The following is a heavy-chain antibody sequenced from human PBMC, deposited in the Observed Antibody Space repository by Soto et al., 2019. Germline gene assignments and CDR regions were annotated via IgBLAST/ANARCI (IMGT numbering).Heavy chain of an antibody. CDR3: ARGLGREVTTLWYFDL. CDR1: GGSVSSGSYY. J-gene: IGHJ2*01. D-gene: IGHD4-17*01. CDR2: IYYSGST. V-gene: IGHV4-39*01. Sequence: SETLSLTCTVSGGSVSSGSYYWGWIRQPPGKGLEWIGSIYYSGSTYYNPSLKSRVTISVDTSKNQFSLKLSSVTAADTAVYYCARGLGREVTTLWYFDLWGRGTLVTVSS.